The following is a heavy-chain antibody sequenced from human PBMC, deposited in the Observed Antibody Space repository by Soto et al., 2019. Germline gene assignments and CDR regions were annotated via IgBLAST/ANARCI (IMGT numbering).Heavy chain of an antibody. CDR2: IYYSGST. D-gene: IGHD2-2*01. V-gene: IGHV4-31*03. CDR3: AITSSTGYYGMDG. J-gene: IGHJ6*02. CDR1: GGSISSGGYY. Sequence: QVQLQESGPGLVKPSQTLSLTCTVSGGSISSGGYYWSWIRQHPGKVLEWTGYIYYSGSTYYNPSLKSRVTISVDTSNNRFSLKLSSVTAADTAVYYCAITSSTGYYGMDGWGQGTTVTVSS.